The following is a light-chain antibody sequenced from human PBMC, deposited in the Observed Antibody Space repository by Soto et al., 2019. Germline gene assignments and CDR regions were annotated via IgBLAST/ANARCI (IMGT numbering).Light chain of an antibody. Sequence: DIQMTQSPSTLSASVGDRVTITCRASQSISSWLAWYQQKPGKAPTLLIYDATSLESGVPSRFSGSVSGTEFTLTISSLHPGDFATYYCQQYNSYVWTFGQGTKVEIK. CDR1: QSISSW. CDR2: DAT. V-gene: IGKV1-5*01. CDR3: QQYNSYVWT. J-gene: IGKJ1*01.